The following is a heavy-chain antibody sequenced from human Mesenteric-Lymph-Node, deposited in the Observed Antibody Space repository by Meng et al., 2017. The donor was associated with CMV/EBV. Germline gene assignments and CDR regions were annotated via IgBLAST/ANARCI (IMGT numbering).Heavy chain of an antibody. CDR3: AKGSGYDLGDFDY. CDR2: ISGSGGST. J-gene: IGHJ4*02. V-gene: IGHV3-23*01. Sequence: GESLKISCAASGFTFSSYAMSWVRQAPGKGLEWVSAISGSGGSTYYADSVKGRFTISRDNSKNTLYLQMNSLRAEDTAVYYCAKGSGYDLGDFDYWGLGTLVTSPQ. CDR1: GFTFSSYA. D-gene: IGHD5-12*01.